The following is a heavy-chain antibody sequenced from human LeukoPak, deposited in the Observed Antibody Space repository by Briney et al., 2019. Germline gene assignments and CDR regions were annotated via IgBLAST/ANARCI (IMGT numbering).Heavy chain of an antibody. J-gene: IGHJ5*02. CDR2: IYYSGST. Sequence: SETLSLTCTVSGGSISSGGYYWSWIRQHPGKGLEWIGYIYYSGSTYYNPSLKSRVTISVDTSKNQFSLSAADTAVYYCARRGYCSGGSCYAGLNWFDPWGQGTLVTVSS. V-gene: IGHV4-30-4*08. CDR1: GGSISSGGYY. D-gene: IGHD2-15*01. CDR3: ARRGYCSGGSCYAGLNWFDP.